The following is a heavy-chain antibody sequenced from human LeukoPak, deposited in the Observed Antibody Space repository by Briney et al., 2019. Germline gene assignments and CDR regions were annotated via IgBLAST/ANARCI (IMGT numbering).Heavy chain of an antibody. CDR1: GYSISSGYY. CDR3: ARDDSYDYVWGPFDY. D-gene: IGHD3-16*01. J-gene: IGHJ4*02. CDR2: IYHSEST. V-gene: IGHV4-38-2*02. Sequence: PSETLSLTCTVSGYSISSGYYWGWIRQPPGKGLEWIGSIYHSESTYYNPSLKSRVTISVDTSKNQFSLKLSSVTAADTAVYYCARDDSYDYVWGPFDYWGQGTLVTVSS.